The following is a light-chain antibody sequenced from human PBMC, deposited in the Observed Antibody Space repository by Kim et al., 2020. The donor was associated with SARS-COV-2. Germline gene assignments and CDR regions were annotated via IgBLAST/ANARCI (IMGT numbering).Light chain of an antibody. CDR1: SSNIGAGYD. Sequence: GVTLAGTGSSSNIGAGYDVHWYPQLPGTAPKLLIYGNSNRPSGVPDRFSGSKSGTSASLAITGLQAEDEADYYCQSYDSSLSGWVFGGGTQLTVL. J-gene: IGLJ3*02. V-gene: IGLV1-40*01. CDR2: GNS. CDR3: QSYDSSLSGWV.